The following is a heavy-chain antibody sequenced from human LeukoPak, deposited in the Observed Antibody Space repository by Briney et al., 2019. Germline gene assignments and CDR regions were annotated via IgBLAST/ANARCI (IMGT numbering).Heavy chain of an antibody. CDR1: GFTFSSHA. Sequence: GGSLRLSCAASGFTFSSHAMSWVRQAPGKGLEWVSRISSGGGTTDYTDSVKGRFTISRDTSKNTLYLQMNSLRAEDTAVYYCAKDRSGSGHFDYWGQGTLVTVSS. CDR3: AKDRSGSGHFDY. D-gene: IGHD3-10*01. CDR2: ISSGGGTT. J-gene: IGHJ4*02. V-gene: IGHV3-23*01.